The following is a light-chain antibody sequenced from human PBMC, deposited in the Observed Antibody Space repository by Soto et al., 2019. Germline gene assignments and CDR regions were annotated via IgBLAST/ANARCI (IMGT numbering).Light chain of an antibody. J-gene: IGKJ2*01. V-gene: IGKV3-15*01. CDR1: QSVSSN. Sequence: EIVMTQSPATLSVSPGERATLSCRASQSVSSNLAWYQQKLGQAPRLLIYGASTRATAIPARFSGSGSGTAFTLTISSIRSEDFSVYYCQQYNNWAPYTFGQGTKLEIK. CDR2: GAS. CDR3: QQYNNWAPYT.